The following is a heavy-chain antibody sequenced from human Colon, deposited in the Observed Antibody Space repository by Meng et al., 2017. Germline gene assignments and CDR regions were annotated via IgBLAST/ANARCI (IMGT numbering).Heavy chain of an antibody. CDR1: GGSISSGGFY. CDR3: ARTNYGDYNWFDP. Sequence: QGRLQEPGPGLVKPSQTLSLTCTVPGGSISSGGFYWSWIRQHPGKGLEWIGYIYYSGSTYYNPSLRSRVAISIDTSKNQFSLKLTSVTAADTAVYFCARTNYGDYNWFDPWGQGTLVTVSS. V-gene: IGHV4-31*03. J-gene: IGHJ5*02. D-gene: IGHD4-17*01. CDR2: IYYSGST.